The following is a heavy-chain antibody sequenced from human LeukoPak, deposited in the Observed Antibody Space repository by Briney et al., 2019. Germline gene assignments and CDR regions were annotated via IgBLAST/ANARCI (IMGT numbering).Heavy chain of an antibody. CDR1: GGTFSSYA. CDR3: ARDSWLLWSGEWPLIDY. D-gene: IGHD3-10*01. J-gene: IGHJ4*02. CDR2: ISAYNGNT. Sequence: ASVKVSCKASGGTFSSYAISWVRQAPGQGLEWMGWISAYNGNTNYAQKLQGRVTMTTDTSTSTAYMELRSLRSDDTAVYYCARDSWLLWSGEWPLIDYWGQGTLVTVSS. V-gene: IGHV1-18*01.